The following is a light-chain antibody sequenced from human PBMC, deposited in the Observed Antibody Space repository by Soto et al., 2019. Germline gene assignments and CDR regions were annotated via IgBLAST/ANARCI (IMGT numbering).Light chain of an antibody. CDR1: QAISKY. J-gene: IGKJ3*01. CDR2: AAS. CDR3: QKYDSAPLFT. Sequence: DIQMTQTPPSLSASVGDRVTITCRASQAISKYLAWYQQKPGKVPKLLIYAASTLQSGVPSRFSGSGSGTDFNLTISSLQPEDVATYYCQKYDSAPLFTFGPGTRVDVK. V-gene: IGKV1-27*01.